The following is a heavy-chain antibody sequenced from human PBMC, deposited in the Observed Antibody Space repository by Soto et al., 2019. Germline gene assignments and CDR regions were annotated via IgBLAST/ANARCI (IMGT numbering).Heavy chain of an antibody. CDR2: IYYSGST. CDR1: GGSISSGDYY. V-gene: IGHV4-30-4*01. Sequence: SETLSLTCTVSGGSISSGDYYWSWIRQPPGKGLEWIGYIYYSGSTYYNPSLKSRVTISVDTSKNQFSLKLSSVTAADTAVYYCAREPSYHDKKGFDYWGEGTLVTVSS. D-gene: IGHD3-22*01. CDR3: AREPSYHDKKGFDY. J-gene: IGHJ4*02.